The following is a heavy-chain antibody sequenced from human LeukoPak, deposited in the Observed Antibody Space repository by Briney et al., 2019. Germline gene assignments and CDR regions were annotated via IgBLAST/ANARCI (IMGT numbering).Heavy chain of an antibody. CDR3: ARQTYDNYYYYYYYMDV. CDR2: IYYSGST. V-gene: IGHV4-39*01. D-gene: IGHD1-1*01. J-gene: IGHJ6*03. CDR1: GGSISSSSYY. Sequence: MSSETPSLTCTVSGGSISSSSYYWGWIRQPPGKGLEWIGSIYYSGSTYYNPSLKSRVTISVDTSKNQFSLKLSSVTAADTAVYYCARQTYDNYYYYYYYMDVWGKGTTVTISS.